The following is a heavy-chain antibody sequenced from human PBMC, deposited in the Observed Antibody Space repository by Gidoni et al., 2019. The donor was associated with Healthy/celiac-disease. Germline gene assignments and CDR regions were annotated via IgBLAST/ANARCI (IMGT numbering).Heavy chain of an antibody. CDR3: ASGSEVDTALDY. CDR2: ISSSSSYI. V-gene: IGHV3-21*01. J-gene: IGHJ4*02. D-gene: IGHD5-18*01. CDR1: GLTFSSYS. Sequence: EVQLVESGGGLVKPGGSLRLSCAASGLTFSSYSMNWVRQAPGKGLEWVSSISSSSSYIYYADSVKGRFTISRDNAKNSLYLQMNSLRAEDTAVYYCASGSEVDTALDYWGQGTLVTVSS.